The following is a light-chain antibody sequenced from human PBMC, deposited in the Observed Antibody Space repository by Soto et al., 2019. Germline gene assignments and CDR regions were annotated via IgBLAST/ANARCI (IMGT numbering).Light chain of an antibody. V-gene: IGLV2-14*01. CDR1: SSDVGGYNY. Sequence: QSVLTQPASVSGSPGQSITISCTGTSSDVGGYNYVSWYQQHPGKAPKLMIYDVSNRPSGVSNRFSGSKSGNTASLSISGLQAEDAAASYCSSYTSSSTMDVVFGGGTKLTVL. CDR2: DVS. CDR3: SSYTSSSTMDVV. J-gene: IGLJ2*01.